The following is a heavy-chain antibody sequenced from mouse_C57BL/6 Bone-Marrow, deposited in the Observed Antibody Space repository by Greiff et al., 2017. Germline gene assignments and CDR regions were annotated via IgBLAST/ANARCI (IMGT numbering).Heavy chain of an antibody. J-gene: IGHJ3*01. Sequence: VKLVESGPGLVQPSQCLSITCTVSGFSLNSYGVHWVRQPPGKGLEWLGVIWSGGSTDYNAAFISRLSISKDNSKSQVFFTRNSLQADDTAIYYGAKAIYYGCFAYWGQGTLVTVSA. D-gene: IGHD2-2*01. CDR1: GFSLNSYG. CDR3: AKAIYYGCFAY. CDR2: IWSGGST. V-gene: IGHV2-4*01.